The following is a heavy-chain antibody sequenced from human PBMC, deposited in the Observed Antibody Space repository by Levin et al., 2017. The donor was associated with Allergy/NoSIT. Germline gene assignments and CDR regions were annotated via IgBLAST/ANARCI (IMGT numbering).Heavy chain of an antibody. D-gene: IGHD6-13*01. CDR2: ISYDGSNK. CDR1: GFTFSTYS. Sequence: GESLKISCAASGFTFSTYSIHWVRQAPGKGLEWVAIISYDGSNKYYADSVKGRFTISRDNSKNTLYLQMNSLRAEDTALYYCALSGGHSTSYGRWFDPWGQGTLVTVSS. J-gene: IGHJ5*02. CDR3: ALSGGHSTSYGRWFDP. V-gene: IGHV3-30-3*01.